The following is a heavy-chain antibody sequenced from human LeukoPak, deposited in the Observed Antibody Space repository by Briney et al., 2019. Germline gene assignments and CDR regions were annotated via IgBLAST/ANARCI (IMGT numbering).Heavy chain of an antibody. CDR1: GGSISSSSYY. Sequence: PSETLSLTCTVSGGSISSSSYYWGWIRQPPGKGLEWIGGGSESGGTKFNPSLKSRVTISADTSKNQFSLKLNSVTAADTAVYYCAKNGQSGFSFDPWGQGTLVTVSS. CDR2: GSESGGT. J-gene: IGHJ5*02. V-gene: IGHV4-39*07. D-gene: IGHD3-3*01. CDR3: AKNGQSGFSFDP.